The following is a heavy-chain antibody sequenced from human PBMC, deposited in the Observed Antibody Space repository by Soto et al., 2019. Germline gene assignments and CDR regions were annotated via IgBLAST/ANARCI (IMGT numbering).Heavy chain of an antibody. V-gene: IGHV3-30*02. CDR1: GFIFSNNG. CDR3: AIVRVADSTLDH. CDR2: MSYDGSAK. D-gene: IGHD3-10*02. Sequence: GGSVRLSCEGSGFIFSNNGMHWVRQAPGKGLEWVAFMSYDGSAKFLADSVKGRFTISRDNSKSTLFLHMSSLRAEDTAMYYCAIVRVADSTLDHWGQGTLVTVSS. J-gene: IGHJ4*02.